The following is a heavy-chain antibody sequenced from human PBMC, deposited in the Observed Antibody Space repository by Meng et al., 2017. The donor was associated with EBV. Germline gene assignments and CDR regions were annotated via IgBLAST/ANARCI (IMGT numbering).Heavy chain of an antibody. CDR3: ARDPAGAVAGTHFDY. D-gene: IGHD6-19*01. V-gene: IGHV1-46*01. Sequence: VGWVQPGGEGKKPGASVKVSCKASGSTFTSYNMQWVRQAPGQGLEWMGIINPSGGSTSYAQKFQGRVTVTRDTSTSTVYMELSSLRSEDTAVYYCARDPAGAVAGTHFDYWGQGTLVTVSS. CDR2: INPSGGST. CDR1: GSTFTSYN. J-gene: IGHJ4*02.